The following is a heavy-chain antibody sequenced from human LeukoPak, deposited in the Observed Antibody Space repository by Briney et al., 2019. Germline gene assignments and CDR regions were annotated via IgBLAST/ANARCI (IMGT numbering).Heavy chain of an antibody. CDR3: ARTWLGQAFDI. V-gene: IGHV4-59*08. CDR1: GGSISSYY. Sequence: PSETLSLTCTVSGGSISSYYWSWIRQPPGKGLEWIGYIYYSGSTNYNPSLKSRVTISVDTSKNQFSLKLSSVTAADTAVYYCARTWLGQAFDIWGQGTMVTVSS. J-gene: IGHJ3*02. CDR2: IYYSGST. D-gene: IGHD6-19*01.